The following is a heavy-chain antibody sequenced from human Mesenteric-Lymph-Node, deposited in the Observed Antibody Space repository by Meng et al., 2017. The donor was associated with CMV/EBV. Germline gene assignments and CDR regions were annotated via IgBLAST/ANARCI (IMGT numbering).Heavy chain of an antibody. CDR2: ISDTGSST. J-gene: IGHJ6*02. CDR3: ANTYYYGSGSYTPYALDA. D-gene: IGHD3-10*01. V-gene: IGHV3-23*01. CDR1: GFTFSSYA. Sequence: GGSLRLSCATSGFTFSSYAMTWVRQAPGKGLDWVSAISDTGSSTYYADSVKGRFTISRDNFKNTLYLQMNSLRAEDTALYYCANTYYYGSGSYTPYALDAWGQGTTVTVSS.